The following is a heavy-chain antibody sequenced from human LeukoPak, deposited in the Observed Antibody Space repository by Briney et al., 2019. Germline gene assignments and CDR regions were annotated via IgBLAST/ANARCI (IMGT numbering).Heavy chain of an antibody. CDR2: IYSGGST. D-gene: IGHD3-10*01. Sequence: GGSLRLSCAASGFTVSSNYMSWVRQPPGKGLEWVSVIYSGGSTFCADSVKGRFTISRDNSKNTLYLQMNSLRAEDTAVYYCARVLWFGELSGAFDIWGQGTMVTVSS. V-gene: IGHV3-53*03. J-gene: IGHJ3*02. CDR3: ARVLWFGELSGAFDI. CDR1: GFTVSSNY.